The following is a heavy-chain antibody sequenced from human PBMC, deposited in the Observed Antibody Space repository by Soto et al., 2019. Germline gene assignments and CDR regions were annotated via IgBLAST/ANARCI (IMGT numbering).Heavy chain of an antibody. CDR1: EYRFNSYW. Sequence: GESLKISCKGSEYRFNSYWVGWVRQMPGKGLEWIGMIYPGDSDTTYRXSFEGQVTMSVDKSISTAYLQWSSLKASDSATYYCARQGSNXXYVYFAMDVXGXGTTVTVSS. CDR3: ARQGSNXXYVYFAMDV. CDR2: IYPGDSDT. V-gene: IGHV5-51*01. J-gene: IGHJ6*04. D-gene: IGHD3-16*01.